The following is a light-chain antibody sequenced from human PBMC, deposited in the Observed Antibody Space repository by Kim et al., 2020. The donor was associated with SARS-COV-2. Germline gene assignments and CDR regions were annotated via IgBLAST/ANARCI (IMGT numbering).Light chain of an antibody. V-gene: IGKV3-15*01. CDR3: QQYNNWPPWT. CDR1: QSVSGY. J-gene: IGKJ1*01. Sequence: PAGKRATLPCRARQSVSGYLAWYQQKPGQAPRLLIYGASTRAAGIPARFSGSGSGTEFTLTISSLQSEDFAVYYCQQYNNWPPWTFGQGTKVDIK. CDR2: GAS.